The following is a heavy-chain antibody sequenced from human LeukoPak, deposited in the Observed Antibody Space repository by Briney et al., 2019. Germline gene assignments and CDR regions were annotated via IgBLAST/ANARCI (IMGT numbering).Heavy chain of an antibody. J-gene: IGHJ4*02. CDR3: ARGGCSMVPDY. CDR2: ISAYNGNT. D-gene: IGHD4/OR15-4a*01. Sequence: AAVKVSCKASGYTFTNYGISWVRQAPGQGREWVGWISAYNGNTNYAQKLQGRVTMTTDTSTSTAYRELRSLRSDDTAVYYCARGGCSMVPDYWGQGTLVTVSS. V-gene: IGHV1-18*01. CDR1: GYTFTNYG.